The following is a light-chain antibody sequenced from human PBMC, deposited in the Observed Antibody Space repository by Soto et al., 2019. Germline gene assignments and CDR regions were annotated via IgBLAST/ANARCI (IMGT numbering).Light chain of an antibody. V-gene: IGKV3-20*01. CDR1: QSVSSSY. Sequence: EIVLTQSPGTLSLSPGERATLSCRASQSVSSSYLAWYQHKPGQAPRLLIYGASSRATGIPDRFSGSGSGTDFTLTSSRLEPEDFAVYYCQQYGSSPRTFGQGTKLESK. CDR2: GAS. CDR3: QQYGSSPRT. J-gene: IGKJ2*02.